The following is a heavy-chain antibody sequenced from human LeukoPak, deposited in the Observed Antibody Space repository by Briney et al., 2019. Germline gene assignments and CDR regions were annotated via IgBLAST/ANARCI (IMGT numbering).Heavy chain of an antibody. D-gene: IGHD2-2*01. CDR3: ARDCSSTSCHYYYYYGMDV. Sequence: PGGSLRLSCAASGFTFSSYSMNWVRQAPGKGLEWVSSISSSSSYIYYADSVKGRFTISRDNAKNSLYLQMNSLRAEDTAVYYCARDCSSTSCHYYYYYGMDVWGQGTTVTVSS. J-gene: IGHJ6*02. CDR1: GFTFSSYS. CDR2: ISSSSSYI. V-gene: IGHV3-21*01.